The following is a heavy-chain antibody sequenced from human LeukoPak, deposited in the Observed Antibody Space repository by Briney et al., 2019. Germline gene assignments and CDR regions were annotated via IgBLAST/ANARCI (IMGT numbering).Heavy chain of an antibody. D-gene: IGHD6-13*01. CDR2: ISACNGNT. V-gene: IGHV1-18*01. J-gene: IGHJ4*02. Sequence: GASVKVSCTASGGTFSSYAVSWVRQAPGQGLEWMGWISACNGNTNYAQKLQGRVTMTTDTSTSTAYMELRSLRSDDTAVYYCAREGIAAAADSFDYWGQGTLVTVSS. CDR3: AREGIAAAADSFDY. CDR1: GGTFSSYA.